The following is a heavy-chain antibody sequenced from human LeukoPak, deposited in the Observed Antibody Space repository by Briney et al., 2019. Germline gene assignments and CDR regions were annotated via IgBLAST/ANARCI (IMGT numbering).Heavy chain of an antibody. CDR2: IGGGGSIT. Sequence: PGGSLRLSCAASGFTFSSYSMTWVRQAPGKGLEWVSVIGGGGSITLYAESVKGRFPISRDNSKNMVYLQMSSLRAEDTAVYYCARELRGRSLDYWGQGTLVTVSS. CDR3: ARELRGRSLDY. J-gene: IGHJ4*02. CDR1: GFTFSSYS. V-gene: IGHV3-23*01.